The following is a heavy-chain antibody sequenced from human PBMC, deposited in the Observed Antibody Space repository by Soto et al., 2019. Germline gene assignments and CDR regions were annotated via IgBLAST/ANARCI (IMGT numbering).Heavy chain of an antibody. J-gene: IGHJ4*02. Sequence: EVQLLESGGGLVQSGGSLRLSCIASGVTFSTYAMSWVRQAPGKGLGWVSAISGSGGSTYYADSVKGRFTISRDNSKNTLYLQMNSLRAEDTAVYYCAKQRAGFGSGSDTYYFDNWGQGTLVTVSS. D-gene: IGHD3-10*01. CDR1: GVTFSTYA. CDR3: AKQRAGFGSGSDTYYFDN. CDR2: ISGSGGST. V-gene: IGHV3-23*01.